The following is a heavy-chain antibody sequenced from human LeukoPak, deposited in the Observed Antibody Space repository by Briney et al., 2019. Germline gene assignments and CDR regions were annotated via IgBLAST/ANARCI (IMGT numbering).Heavy chain of an antibody. CDR3: ARDKAVTTELTQYFQH. CDR1: GYTLTTSG. D-gene: IGHD4-11*01. Sequence: GASVKVSCNFSGYTLTTSGITWVRQAPGQGLQWMGWISLYNDNTKYAQKLQGRVTMTTDTSTSTVYMKLRSLTSDDTAVYYCARDKAVTTELTQYFQHWGQGTLVTVSS. CDR2: ISLYNDNT. J-gene: IGHJ1*01. V-gene: IGHV1-18*01.